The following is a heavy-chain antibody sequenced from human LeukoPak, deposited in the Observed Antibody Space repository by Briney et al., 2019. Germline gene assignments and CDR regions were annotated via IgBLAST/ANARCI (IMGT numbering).Heavy chain of an antibody. V-gene: IGHV1-18*01. CDR1: GYTFTSYG. J-gene: IGHJ1*01. Sequence: ASVKVSCKASGYTFTSYGISWVRQAPGQGLEWMGWISAYNGNTNYAQKLQGRVTMTTDTSTSTAYMELRGLRSDDTAVYYCARDHVDYDILTGYVSAEYFQHWGQGTLVTVSS. CDR3: ARDHVDYDILTGYVSAEYFQH. D-gene: IGHD3-9*01. CDR2: ISAYNGNT.